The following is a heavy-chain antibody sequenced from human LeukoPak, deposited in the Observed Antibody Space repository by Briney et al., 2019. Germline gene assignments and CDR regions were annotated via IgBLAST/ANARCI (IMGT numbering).Heavy chain of an antibody. CDR1: AGSLYNSNYY. V-gene: IGHV4-39*01. J-gene: IGHJ4*02. D-gene: IGHD3-10*01. CDR2: LYYSGST. Sequence: SETLSLTCSVSAGSLYNSNYYWGWIRQTPGKGLEWIGSLYYSGSTYYNPSLKSRVTLSVDTSKDQFFLKLTSVTAADRAVYYSARYGEFGDDLTCWGQGILVTVSS. CDR3: ARYGEFGDDLTC.